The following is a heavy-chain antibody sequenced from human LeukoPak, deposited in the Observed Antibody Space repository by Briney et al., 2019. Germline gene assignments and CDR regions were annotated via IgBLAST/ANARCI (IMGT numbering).Heavy chain of an antibody. D-gene: IGHD7-27*01. CDR2: IWYDGSNK. J-gene: IGHJ4*02. CDR3: ARDHSGDHDYYFDY. Sequence: GGSLRLSCAASGFTFSSYGMHWVRQAPGKGLEWVAVIWYDGSNKYYADSVKGRFTIYRDNSKNTLYLQMNSLRAEDTAVYYCARDHSGDHDYYFDYWGQGTLVTVSS. CDR1: GFTFSSYG. V-gene: IGHV3-33*01.